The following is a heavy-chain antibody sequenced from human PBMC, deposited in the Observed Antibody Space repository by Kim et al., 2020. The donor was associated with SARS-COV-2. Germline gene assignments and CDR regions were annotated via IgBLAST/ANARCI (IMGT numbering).Heavy chain of an antibody. CDR2: ISYDGSNK. V-gene: IGHV3-30*18. D-gene: IGHD2-21*02. CDR3: AKTCGGDCPFDY. Sequence: GGSLRLSCAASGFTFSSYGMHWVRQAPGKGLEWVAVISYDGSNKYYADSVKGRFTISRDNSKNTLYLQMNSLRAEDTAVYYCAKTCGGDCPFDYWGQGTLVTVSS. CDR1: GFTFSSYG. J-gene: IGHJ4*02.